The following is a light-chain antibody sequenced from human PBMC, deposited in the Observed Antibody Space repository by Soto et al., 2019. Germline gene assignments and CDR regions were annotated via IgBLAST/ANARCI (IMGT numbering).Light chain of an antibody. CDR1: HNINNY. J-gene: IGKJ3*01. Sequence: DIQMTQSPSSLSASVGDRVTVTCRASHNINNYLNWYQQKPGKAPKLLIYAASNLQSGVPSRFSGSGSGTDYTLTINCLQPEDFATYYCQQSYSTPPEPTFGPGNKVDIK. V-gene: IGKV1-39*01. CDR2: AAS. CDR3: QQSYSTPPEPT.